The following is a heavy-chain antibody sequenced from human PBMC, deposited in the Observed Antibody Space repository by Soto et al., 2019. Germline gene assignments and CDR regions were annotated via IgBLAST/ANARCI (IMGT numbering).Heavy chain of an antibody. Sequence: QVQLDQSGAEVKKPGSSVKVSCKASGGSFSSDAISWVRQAPGQGLEWMGGIIPMFGSPNYAPKFQGRVTITADKSTSTRYMELSSLRSDDTAVYYCARGIRQSSGWDRDNWGQGTQVTVSS. CDR2: IIPMFGSP. D-gene: IGHD6-19*01. V-gene: IGHV1-69*06. CDR3: ARGIRQSSGWDRDN. CDR1: GGSFSSDA. J-gene: IGHJ4*02.